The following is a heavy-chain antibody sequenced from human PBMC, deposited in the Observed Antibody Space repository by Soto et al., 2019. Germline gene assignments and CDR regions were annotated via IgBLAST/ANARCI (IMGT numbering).Heavy chain of an antibody. Sequence: QAGGSLRLSCTASGLSVRNNYMSWVRQAPGMGLEWVSVIYNDGTTYYADSVKGRFTLSRDTSKNTLSLQMDSLRAEDTAVYYCVRPLPSGRNYGMDVWGQGTTVTVSS. V-gene: IGHV3-53*01. J-gene: IGHJ6*02. CDR1: GLSVRNNY. CDR2: IYNDGTT. CDR3: VRPLPSGRNYGMDV. D-gene: IGHD3-10*01.